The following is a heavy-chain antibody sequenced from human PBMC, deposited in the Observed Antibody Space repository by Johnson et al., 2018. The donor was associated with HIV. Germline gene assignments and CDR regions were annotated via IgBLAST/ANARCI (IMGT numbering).Heavy chain of an antibody. J-gene: IGHJ3*02. Sequence: VQLVESGGGVVQPGRSLRLSCAASGFTFSSYAMHWVRQAPGKGLEWVSRISGDGSSSSYADSVKGRFTISRDNAKNTLYLQLNSLNAEEPAVYYCARDGQWGSTTWYSAVDIWGQGTMVTVSS. CDR2: ISGDGSSS. D-gene: IGHD6-13*01. CDR1: GFTFSSYA. V-gene: IGHV3-74*01. CDR3: ARDGQWGSTTWYSAVDI.